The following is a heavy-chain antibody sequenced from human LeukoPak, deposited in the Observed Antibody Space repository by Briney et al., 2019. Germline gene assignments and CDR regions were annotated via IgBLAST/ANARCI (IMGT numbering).Heavy chain of an antibody. D-gene: IGHD6-19*01. CDR2: ISYDGSNK. CDR3: ARGDGSGWSGDY. V-gene: IGHV3-30-3*01. CDR1: GFTFSSYA. J-gene: IGHJ4*02. Sequence: GGSLRLSCAASGFTFSSYAMHWVRQAPGKGLEWVAVISYDGSNKYYADSVKGRFTISRDNSKNTLYLQMNSLRAEDTAVYYCARGDGSGWSGDYWGQGTLATVSS.